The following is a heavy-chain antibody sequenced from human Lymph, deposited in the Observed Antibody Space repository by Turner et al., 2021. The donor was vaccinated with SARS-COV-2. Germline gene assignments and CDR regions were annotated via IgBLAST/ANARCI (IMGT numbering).Heavy chain of an antibody. J-gene: IGHJ4*02. D-gene: IGHD5-12*01. CDR1: GFTFDDYA. CDR2: ISGDGGST. Sequence: EVQLVASGGGVVQPGGSLRLPCSPSGFTFDDYAMHWVRQAPGKGLEWVSLISGDGGSTYYADSVKGRFTISRDDSKNSLYLQINSLRTEDTALYYCAKEGLSGRRLQFVPYFAYWGQGTLVSVSS. V-gene: IGHV3-43*02. CDR3: AKEGLSGRRLQFVPYFAY.